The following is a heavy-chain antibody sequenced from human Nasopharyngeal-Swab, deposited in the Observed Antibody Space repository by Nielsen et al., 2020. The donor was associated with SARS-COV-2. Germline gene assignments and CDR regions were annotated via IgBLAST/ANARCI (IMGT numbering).Heavy chain of an antibody. CDR1: GDSIAYSTFY. V-gene: IGHV4-39*01. D-gene: IGHD6-13*01. CDR3: VRSSSWYYFDY. J-gene: IGHJ4*02. Sequence: GSLRLSCTVSGDSIAYSTFYWGWMRQPPGKGLEWIGNIYYNGNTYQNPSLKSRLTISVDKSKNQFSLQLSSVTAADTAVYYCVRSSSWYYFDYWAQGTQVTVSS. CDR2: IYYNGNT.